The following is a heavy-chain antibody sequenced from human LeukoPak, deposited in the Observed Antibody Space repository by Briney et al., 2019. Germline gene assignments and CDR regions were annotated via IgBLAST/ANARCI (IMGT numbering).Heavy chain of an antibody. Sequence: ASVKVSCKASGFTFTSYGFSWVRQAPGRGLEWMGWISAYNGNTNYAQKLQGRVTMNTDTSTSTAYMELRSLISDDTAIYYCARVSSSWYYFDYWGQGTLVTVSP. J-gene: IGHJ4*02. V-gene: IGHV1-18*01. CDR3: ARVSSSWYYFDY. CDR1: GFTFTSYG. CDR2: ISAYNGNT. D-gene: IGHD6-13*01.